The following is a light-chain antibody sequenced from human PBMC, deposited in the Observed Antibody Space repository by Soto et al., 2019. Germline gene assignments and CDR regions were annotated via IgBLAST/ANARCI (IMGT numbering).Light chain of an antibody. J-gene: IGLJ3*02. CDR2: RDF. CDR3: QVWDSSTVV. V-gene: IGLV3-9*01. CDR1: NIGGKN. Sequence: SCELTQPLSVSVALGQTARITCGGNNIGGKNVHWYQLNPGQAPVLVIYRDFNRPSGIPERFSGSNSGNTATLAISGAQAEDDADYYCQVWDSSTVVFGGGTKLTVL.